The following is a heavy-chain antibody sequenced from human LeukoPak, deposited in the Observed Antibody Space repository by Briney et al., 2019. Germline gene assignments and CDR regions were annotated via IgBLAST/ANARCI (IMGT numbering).Heavy chain of an antibody. D-gene: IGHD6-13*01. J-gene: IGHJ4*02. V-gene: IGHV3-23*01. CDR2: ITSGGTA. CDR3: ARDKAHAAADY. Sequence: GGSLRLSCAASGFTFSNSAMSWVRQAPGRGLEWVSAITSGGTALYPDSVKGRFTISRDNSKNTLYLQMDSLRAEDTAVYYCARDKAHAAADYWGQGTLVTVSS. CDR1: GFTFSNSA.